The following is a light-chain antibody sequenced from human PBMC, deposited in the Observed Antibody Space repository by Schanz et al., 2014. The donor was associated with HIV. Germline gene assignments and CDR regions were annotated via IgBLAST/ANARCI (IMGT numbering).Light chain of an antibody. J-gene: IGLJ2*01. Sequence: QSVLTQPPSVSAAPGQKVTISCSGSSTNIGSNHVSWYQQFPGTAPKLLIYDNDRRPSGIPDRFSGSKSGTSATLGITGLQTGDEADYYCATWHSSLREVVFGGGTKLTVL. CDR2: DND. V-gene: IGLV1-51*01. CDR3: ATWHSSLREVV. CDR1: STNIGSNH.